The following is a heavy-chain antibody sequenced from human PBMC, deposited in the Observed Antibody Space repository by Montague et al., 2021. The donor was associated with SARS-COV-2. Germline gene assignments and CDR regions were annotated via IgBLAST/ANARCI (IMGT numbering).Heavy chain of an antibody. CDR2: VYHSGST. CDR3: AVTYYYGSGFDY. J-gene: IGHJ4*02. CDR1: GGSISSSNW. Sequence: SETLSLTCAVSGGSISSSNWWSWVRQPPGKGLEWIGEVYHSGSTNYNPSLKSRVTISVDKSKNQFSLKLSSVTAADTAVYYCAVTYYYGSGFDYWGQRTLVTVSS. D-gene: IGHD3-10*01. V-gene: IGHV4-4*02.